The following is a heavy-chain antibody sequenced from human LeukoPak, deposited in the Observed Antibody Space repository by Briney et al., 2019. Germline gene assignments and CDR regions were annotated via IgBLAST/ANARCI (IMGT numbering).Heavy chain of an antibody. D-gene: IGHD6-19*01. Sequence: SETLSLTCAGSGGSISSGDYSWSWIRQPPGKGLEWIGYISHSGSTYYNPSLKSRVTISVDRSKSHFSLKLSSVTAADTAVYYCAVSSGWYSRWHYWGQGTLVTVSS. V-gene: IGHV4-30-2*01. J-gene: IGHJ4*02. CDR3: AVSSGWYSRWHY. CDR1: GGSISSGDYS. CDR2: ISHSGST.